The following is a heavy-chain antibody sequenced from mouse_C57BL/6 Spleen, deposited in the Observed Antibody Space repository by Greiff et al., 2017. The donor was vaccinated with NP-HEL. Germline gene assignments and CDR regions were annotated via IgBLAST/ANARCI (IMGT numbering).Heavy chain of an antibody. Sequence: PLQQSGAELVRPGASVTLSCKASGYTFTDYEMHWVKQTPVHGLEWIGAIDPETGGTAYNQKFKGKAILTADKSSSTAYMELRSLTSEDSAVYYCTKRLDAMDYWGQGTSVTVSS. J-gene: IGHJ4*01. D-gene: IGHD6-1*01. CDR1: GYTFTDYE. V-gene: IGHV1-15*01. CDR2: IDPETGGT. CDR3: TKRLDAMDY.